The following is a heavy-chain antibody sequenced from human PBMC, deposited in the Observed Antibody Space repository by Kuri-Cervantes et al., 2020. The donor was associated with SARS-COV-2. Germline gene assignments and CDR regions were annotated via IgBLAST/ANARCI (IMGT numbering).Heavy chain of an antibody. CDR3: ARGRADI. CDR2: IYYSGST. CDR1: GGSISSSSYY. V-gene: IGHV4-39*01. Sequence: GSLRLSCTVSGGSISSSSYYWGWIRQPPGKGLEWIGSIYYSGSTYYNPSLKSRVTISVDTSKNQFSLKPSSVTAADTAVYYCARGRADIWGQGTMVTVSS. J-gene: IGHJ3*02.